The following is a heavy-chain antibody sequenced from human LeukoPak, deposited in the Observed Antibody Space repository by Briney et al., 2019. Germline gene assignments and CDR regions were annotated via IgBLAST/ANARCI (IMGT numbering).Heavy chain of an antibody. Sequence: SETLSLTCTVSGASISEGGYYWGWIPQPPGKGLEWIGSIYSSGSTYYNASPQSRVTISIETSKNQISLRLNSVTAADTAMYYCAKSGGYGLIDYWGQGTLVTVSS. J-gene: IGHJ4*02. CDR2: IYSSGST. CDR3: AKSGGYGLIDY. CDR1: GASISEGGYY. V-gene: IGHV4-39*01. D-gene: IGHD1-26*01.